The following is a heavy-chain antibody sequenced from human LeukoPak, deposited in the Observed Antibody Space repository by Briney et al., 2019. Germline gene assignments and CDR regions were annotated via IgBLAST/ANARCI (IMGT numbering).Heavy chain of an antibody. CDR2: ISVYNGNT. Sequence: ASVKVSCKASGYSFTTYGITWVRQAPGQGLEWMGWISVYNGNTNYAPKLQDRVTLTTDTSTSTAYMELRSLRSDDTAVYYCAGDRTVRTFDIWGQGTMVTVSS. J-gene: IGHJ3*02. D-gene: IGHD4-11*01. CDR3: AGDRTVRTFDI. V-gene: IGHV1-18*01. CDR1: GYSFTTYG.